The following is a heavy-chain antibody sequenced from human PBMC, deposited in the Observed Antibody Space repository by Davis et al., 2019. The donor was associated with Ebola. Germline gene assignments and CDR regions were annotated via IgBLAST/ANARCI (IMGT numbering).Heavy chain of an antibody. Sequence: PSETLSLTCAVYSGSFSGYYWTWIRQPPGKGLEWIGEINHSGSTNYNPSLKSRVTISVDTSKNQLSLKVNSVTAADTAVYYCARGGSYRPYYFDFWGQGTLVTVSS. D-gene: IGHD3-16*02. V-gene: IGHV4-34*01. J-gene: IGHJ4*02. CDR1: SGSFSGYY. CDR3: ARGGSYRPYYFDF. CDR2: INHSGST.